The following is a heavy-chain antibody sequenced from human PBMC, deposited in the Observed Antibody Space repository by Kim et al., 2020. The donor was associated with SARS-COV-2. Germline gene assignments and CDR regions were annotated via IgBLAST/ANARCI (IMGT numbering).Heavy chain of an antibody. CDR1: GGSISSYY. CDR2: IYYSGST. CDR3: ARERGATGGLFDY. D-gene: IGHD1-26*01. Sequence: SETLSLTCTVSGGSISSYYWSWIRQPPGKGLEWIGYIYYSGSTNYNPSLKSRVTISVDTSKNQFSLKLSSVTAADTAVYYCARERGATGGLFDYWGQGTLVTVSS. J-gene: IGHJ4*02. V-gene: IGHV4-59*13.